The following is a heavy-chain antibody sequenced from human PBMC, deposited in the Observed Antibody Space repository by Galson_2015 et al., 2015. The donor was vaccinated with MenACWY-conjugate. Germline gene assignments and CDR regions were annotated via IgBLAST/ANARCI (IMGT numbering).Heavy chain of an antibody. CDR3: AKEHILTGYSPGTHAFDI. J-gene: IGHJ3*02. Sequence: SLRLSCAASGFTFSSYAMSWVRQAPGKGLEWVSAIRCSGSSTYYADSVKGRFTISRDNSKNTLYLQMNSLRAEDTAVYYCAKEHILTGYSPGTHAFDIWGQGTMVTVSS. V-gene: IGHV3-23*01. D-gene: IGHD3-9*01. CDR2: IRCSGSST. CDR1: GFTFSSYA.